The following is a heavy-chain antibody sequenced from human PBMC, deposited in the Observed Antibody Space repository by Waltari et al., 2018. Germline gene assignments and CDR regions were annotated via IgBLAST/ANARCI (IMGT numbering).Heavy chain of an antibody. D-gene: IGHD3-3*01. J-gene: IGHJ4*02. Sequence: QLQLQESGPGLVKPSETLSLTCTVSGGSISSSSYYWGWIRQPPGKGLEWIGSIYYSGSSYYNPSLKSRVTISVDTSKNQFSLKLSSVTAADTAVYYCARHPHIKDFWSGYPPRDYWGQGTLVTVSS. CDR1: GGSISSSSYY. CDR3: ARHPHIKDFWSGYPPRDY. V-gene: IGHV4-39*01. CDR2: IYYSGSS.